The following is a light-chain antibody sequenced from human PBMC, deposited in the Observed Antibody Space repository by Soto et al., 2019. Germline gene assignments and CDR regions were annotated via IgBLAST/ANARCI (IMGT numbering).Light chain of an antibody. CDR2: EVS. Sequence: ALTQPASVSGSPGQTITISCTGTSSDVGGYDYVSWYQLHPGKAPKLMVFEVSNRPSGVSYRFSGSKSGNTASLTISGLQDEDEADYYCCSYAGDLALFGGGTKVTVL. CDR1: SSDVGGYDY. J-gene: IGLJ2*01. CDR3: CSYAGDLAL. V-gene: IGLV2-14*01.